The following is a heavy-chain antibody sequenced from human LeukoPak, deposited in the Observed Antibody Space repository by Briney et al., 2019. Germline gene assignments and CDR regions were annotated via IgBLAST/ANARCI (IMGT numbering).Heavy chain of an antibody. CDR2: IIPIFGTA. CDR3: ASIGGDPLRWFDP. CDR1: GYTFTSYG. J-gene: IGHJ5*02. D-gene: IGHD2-21*02. V-gene: IGHV1-69*13. Sequence: SVKVSCKASGYTFTSYGISWVRQAPGQGLEWMGGIIPIFGTANYAQKFQGRVTITADESTSTAYMELSSLRSEDTAVYYCASIGGDPLRWFDPWGQGTLVTVSS.